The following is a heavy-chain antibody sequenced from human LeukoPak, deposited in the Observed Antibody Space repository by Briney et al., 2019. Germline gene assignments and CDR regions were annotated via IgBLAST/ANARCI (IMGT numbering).Heavy chain of an antibody. D-gene: IGHD1-26*01. CDR3: ATYGYGGSYYFDY. CDR1: GGSISSYY. CDR2: IYYSGTT. V-gene: IGHV4-59*01. Sequence: SETLSLTCTVSGGSISSYYWSWIRQPPGKGLEWIGYIYYSGTTNYNPSLKSRVTISVDTSKNQFSLKLSSMTAADTAVYYCATYGYGGSYYFDYWGQGTLVTVSS. J-gene: IGHJ4*02.